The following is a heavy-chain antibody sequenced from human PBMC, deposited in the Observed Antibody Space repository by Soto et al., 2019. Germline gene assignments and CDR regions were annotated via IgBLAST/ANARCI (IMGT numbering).Heavy chain of an antibody. CDR3: ARHYYDYIWGSYRYIYYYYYYMDV. V-gene: IGHV4-34*01. D-gene: IGHD3-16*02. CDR2: INHSGST. Sequence: SETLSLTCAVYGGSFSGYYWSWIRQPPGKGLEWIGAINHSGSTNYNPSLKSRVTISVDTSKNQFSLKRSSVTAADTAVYYCARHYYDYIWGSYRYIYYYYYYMDVWGKGTTVTVSS. J-gene: IGHJ6*03. CDR1: GGSFSGYY.